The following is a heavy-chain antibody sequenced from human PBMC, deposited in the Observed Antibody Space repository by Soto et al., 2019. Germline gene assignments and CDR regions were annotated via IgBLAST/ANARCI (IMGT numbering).Heavy chain of an antibody. J-gene: IGHJ5*02. D-gene: IGHD1-26*01. V-gene: IGHV4-61*01. CDR2: IYYTGST. CDR1: GGSISSSTYY. CDR3: ARGWLLGNNWFDP. Sequence: PSETLSLTCTVSGGSISSSTYYWSWIRQPPGKGLEWIGYIYYTGSTNYNPSLKSRVTMSVDTSKNQFSLKLSSVTAADTAVYYCARGWLLGNNWFDPWGKGNLVTVYS.